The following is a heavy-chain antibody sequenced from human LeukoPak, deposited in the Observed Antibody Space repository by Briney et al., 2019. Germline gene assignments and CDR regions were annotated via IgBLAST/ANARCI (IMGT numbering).Heavy chain of an antibody. CDR2: INPNSGGT. V-gene: IGHV1-2*02. CDR1: GYTFTGYY. J-gene: IGHJ4*01. Sequence: VASVTVSCKASGYTFTGYYMHWVRQAPGQGLEWMGWINPNSGGTNYAQKFQGRVTMTRDTSISTAYMELSRLRSDDTAVYYCARPVWFGELFFDYWGQGTLVTVSS. D-gene: IGHD3-10*01. CDR3: ARPVWFGELFFDY.